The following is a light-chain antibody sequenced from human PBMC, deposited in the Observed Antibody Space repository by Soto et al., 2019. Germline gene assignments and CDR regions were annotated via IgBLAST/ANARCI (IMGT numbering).Light chain of an antibody. CDR1: QSVSSN. J-gene: IGKJ3*01. CDR3: QQYNNWPLSFT. Sequence: EIVMTQSPATLSVSPGERATLSCRASQSVSSNLAWYQQKPGHAPRLLIYGASTRATGIPARFSGSGSGTEFTLTISSLQSEDFAVYYCQQYNNWPLSFTFGPGTKVDIK. CDR2: GAS. V-gene: IGKV3-15*01.